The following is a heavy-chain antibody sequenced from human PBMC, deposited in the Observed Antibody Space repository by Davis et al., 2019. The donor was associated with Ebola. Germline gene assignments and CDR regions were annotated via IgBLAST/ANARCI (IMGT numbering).Heavy chain of an antibody. CDR1: GFTFSTYS. CDR2: ISSSSSYI. Sequence: GESLKISCAASGFTFSTYSINWVRQAPGKGLEWVSSISSSSSYIYYADSVKGRFTISRDNAKNSLYLQMNSLRAEDTAVYYCAREEVGAQYYFDYWGQGTLVTVSS. J-gene: IGHJ4*02. CDR3: AREEVGAQYYFDY. V-gene: IGHV3-21*01. D-gene: IGHD1-26*01.